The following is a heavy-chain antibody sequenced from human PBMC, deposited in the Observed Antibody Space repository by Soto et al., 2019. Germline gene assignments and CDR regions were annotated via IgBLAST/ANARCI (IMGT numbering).Heavy chain of an antibody. Sequence: GGSLRLSCXASGFTVSSNYMSWVRQAPGKGLEWVSVIYSGGSTYYADSVKGRFTISRHNSKNTLYLQMNSLRAEDTAVYYCARDAVYYYDSSGYDAFDIWGQGTMVTVSS. D-gene: IGHD3-22*01. CDR2: IYSGGST. V-gene: IGHV3-53*04. CDR3: ARDAVYYYDSSGYDAFDI. CDR1: GFTVSSNY. J-gene: IGHJ3*02.